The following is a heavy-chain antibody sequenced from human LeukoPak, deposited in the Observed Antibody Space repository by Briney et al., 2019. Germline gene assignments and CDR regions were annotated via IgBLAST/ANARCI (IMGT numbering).Heavy chain of an antibody. J-gene: IGHJ6*03. CDR1: GGSLTNYY. D-gene: IGHD3-10*01. CDR2: IYYSGST. Sequence: PSETLSLTCTVSGGSLTNYYWSWSRQPAGKGLNWIGHIYYSGSTIYNPSLKSRVTISLDTSKNQFSLKVISVTAADTAVYYCARVAKHFRGGLSFYYMDVWGKGTTVTISS. V-gene: IGHV4-59*01. CDR3: ARVAKHFRGGLSFYYMDV.